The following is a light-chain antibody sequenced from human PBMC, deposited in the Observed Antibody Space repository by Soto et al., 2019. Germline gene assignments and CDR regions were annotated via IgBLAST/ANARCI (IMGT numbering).Light chain of an antibody. CDR3: QQYNSYSRT. V-gene: IGKV3-20*01. Sequence: DIVLTQSPGTLSLSTGERAALSCRASQSVSSNYLAWYQQKPGQAPRLLIFGASNRATGIADRFSGSGSGTDFTLTISRLEPEDFATYYCQQYNSYSRTFGQGTKVDIK. J-gene: IGKJ1*01. CDR2: GAS. CDR1: QSVSSNY.